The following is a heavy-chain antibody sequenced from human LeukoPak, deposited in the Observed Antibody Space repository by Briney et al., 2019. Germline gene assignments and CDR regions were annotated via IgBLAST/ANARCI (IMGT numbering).Heavy chain of an antibody. CDR2: ITWDGGST. J-gene: IGHJ6*03. Sequence: GGSLRLSCAASGFTFDDYTMHWVRQAPGKGLEWVSLITWDGGSTYYADSVKGRFTISRDNSKNTLYLQMNSLRAEDTAVYYCAKDRHRGYQVLFYMDVWGKGTTVTVSS. CDR1: GFTFDDYT. D-gene: IGHD3-16*01. CDR3: AKDRHRGYQVLFYMDV. V-gene: IGHV3-43*01.